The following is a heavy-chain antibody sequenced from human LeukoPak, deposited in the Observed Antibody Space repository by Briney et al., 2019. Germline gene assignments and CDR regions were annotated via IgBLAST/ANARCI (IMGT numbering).Heavy chain of an antibody. CDR3: ARGYCYGGTCYSFDY. D-gene: IGHD2-15*01. CDR1: GGTFSTYA. J-gene: IGHJ4*02. Sequence: ASVKVSCTASGGTFSTYAISWVRQAPGQGLEWMGGIIPIFGTTNYAQKFQGRVTITADESTSTAYMELSSLRSEDTAVYYCARGYCYGGTCYSFDYWGQGTLVTVSS. V-gene: IGHV1-69*13. CDR2: IIPIFGTT.